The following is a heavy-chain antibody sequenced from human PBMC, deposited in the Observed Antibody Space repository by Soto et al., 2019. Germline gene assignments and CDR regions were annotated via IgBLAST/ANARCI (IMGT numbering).Heavy chain of an antibody. CDR2: IYYSGST. Sequence: PSETLCLTCTVSGGSISSYYWSWIRQPPGKGLEWIGYIYYSGSTNYNPSLKSRVTISVDTSKNQFSLKLSSVTAADTAVYYCARTYYDFWSGYYDYYFDYWGQGTLVTVSS. J-gene: IGHJ4*02. CDR3: ARTYYDFWSGYYDYYFDY. CDR1: GGSISSYY. D-gene: IGHD3-3*01. V-gene: IGHV4-59*01.